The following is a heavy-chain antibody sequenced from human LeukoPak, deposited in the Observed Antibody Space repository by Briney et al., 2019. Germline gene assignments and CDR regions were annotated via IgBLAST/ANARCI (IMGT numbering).Heavy chain of an antibody. CDR1: GFTFSNYW. CDR2: IKQDGSET. V-gene: IGHV3-7*01. CDR3: ARGGSGYSYGKIDS. D-gene: IGHD5-18*01. Sequence: PGGSLRLSCAASGFTFSNYWMTWVRQAPGKGLEWAANIKQDGSETYCVDSVKGRFTISRDNAKNSLYLQMNSLRDEDTAAYYCARGGSGYSYGKIDSWGQGILVTVSS. J-gene: IGHJ4*02.